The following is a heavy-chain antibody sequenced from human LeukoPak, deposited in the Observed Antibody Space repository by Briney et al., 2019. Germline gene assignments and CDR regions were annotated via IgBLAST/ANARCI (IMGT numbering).Heavy chain of an antibody. V-gene: IGHV4-34*01. CDR1: GGSFSGYF. CDR2: INHSGST. Sequence: SETLSLTCAVYGGSFSGYFWSWIRQPPGKGLEWIGEINHSGSTNYNPSLKSRVTISVDTSKNQFSLKLSSVTAADTAVYYCARGAIIAVAGTYFDYWGQGTLVTVSS. CDR3: ARGAIIAVAGTYFDY. D-gene: IGHD6-19*01. J-gene: IGHJ4*02.